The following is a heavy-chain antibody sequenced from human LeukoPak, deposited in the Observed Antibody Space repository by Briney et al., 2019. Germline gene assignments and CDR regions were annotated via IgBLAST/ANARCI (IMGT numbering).Heavy chain of an antibody. D-gene: IGHD6-13*01. CDR2: IIPILGIA. CDR1: GGTFSSYA. Sequence: SVKVSCKASGGTFSSYAISWVRQAPGQGLEWMGRIIPILGIANYAQKFQGRVTITADKSTSTAYMELSNLRSEDTAVYYCARFRLGGSSSGGGTRFFDYWGQGTLVTVSS. J-gene: IGHJ4*02. CDR3: ARFRLGGSSSGGGTRFFDY. V-gene: IGHV1-69*04.